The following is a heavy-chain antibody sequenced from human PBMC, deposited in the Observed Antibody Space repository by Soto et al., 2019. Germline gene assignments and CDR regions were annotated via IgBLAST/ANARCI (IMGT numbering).Heavy chain of an antibody. D-gene: IGHD2-2*01. CDR2: ISSSSSTI. J-gene: IGHJ4*02. CDR3: ARDPRGHSSSTSCQGDY. CDR1: GFTFSSYS. Sequence: ESGGGLVQPGGSLRLSCAASGFTFSSYSMNWVRQAPGKGLEWVSYISSSSSTIYYADSVKGRFTISRDNAKNSLYLQMNSLRAEDTAVYYCARDPRGHSSSTSCQGDYWGQGTLVTVSS. V-gene: IGHV3-48*01.